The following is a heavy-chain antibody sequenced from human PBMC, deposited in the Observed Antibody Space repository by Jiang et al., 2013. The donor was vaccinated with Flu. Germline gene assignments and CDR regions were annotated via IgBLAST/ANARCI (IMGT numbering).Heavy chain of an antibody. CDR2: TFYRSKWYN. Sequence: SVSSNSAAWNWIRQSPSRGLEWLGRTFYRSKWYNDYALSVKSRITINPDTSRHQFSLHLKSVTPEDTAVYFCARSDIAAAGLDAFDIWGQGTMVTVSS. CDR1: SVSSNSAA. J-gene: IGHJ3*02. CDR3: ARSDIAAAGLDAFDI. D-gene: IGHD6-13*01. V-gene: IGHV6-1*01.